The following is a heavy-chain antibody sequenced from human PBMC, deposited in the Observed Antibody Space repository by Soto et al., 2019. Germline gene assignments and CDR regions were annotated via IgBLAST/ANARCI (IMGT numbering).Heavy chain of an antibody. CDR2: IFPLTDIP. CDR1: GGTFRNYP. Sequence: SVKVSCKASGGTFRNYPINWVRQAPGQGLEWMGSIFPLTDIPDYAQNFQARLTISADKSTSTAYMELSSLTSDDTAMYFCARGPLVVLNYFESWGQGTLVTVS. J-gene: IGHJ4*02. V-gene: IGHV1-69*04. CDR3: ARGPLVVLNYFES.